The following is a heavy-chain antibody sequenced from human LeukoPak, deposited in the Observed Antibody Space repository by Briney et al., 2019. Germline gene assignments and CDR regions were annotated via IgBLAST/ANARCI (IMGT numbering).Heavy chain of an antibody. D-gene: IGHD6-13*01. V-gene: IGHV4-34*01. CDR3: ASIAGYYFEY. CDR2: IYRSGST. J-gene: IGHJ4*02. Sequence: PSETLSLTCAVYGGSFSGYYWSWVRQPPGKGLEWIGEIYRSGSTNYNPSLKSRVTISVDKSKNQFSLKLSSVTAADTAVYYCASIAGYYFEYWGQGTLVTVSS. CDR1: GGSFSGYY.